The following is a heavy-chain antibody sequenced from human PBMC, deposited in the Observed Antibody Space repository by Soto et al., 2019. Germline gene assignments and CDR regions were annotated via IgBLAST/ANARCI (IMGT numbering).Heavy chain of an antibody. J-gene: IGHJ4*02. Sequence: EVQLVESGGGLVKPGGSLRLSCAASGFTFSSYSMNWVRRAPGKGLEWVSSISSSSSSIYYADSVKGRFTISRDNAKNSLYLQMNSLRAEDTAVYYCAGYCSGGSCYSEADYWGQGTLVNVSS. D-gene: IGHD2-15*01. CDR1: GFTFSSYS. V-gene: IGHV3-21*01. CDR3: AGYCSGGSCYSEADY. CDR2: ISSSSSSI.